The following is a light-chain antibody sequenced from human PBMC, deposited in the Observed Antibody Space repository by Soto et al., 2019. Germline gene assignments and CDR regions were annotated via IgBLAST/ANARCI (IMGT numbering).Light chain of an antibody. CDR3: SSYSSSNTLYV. CDR1: SSDVGGYIY. V-gene: IGLV2-14*01. Sequence: VLTQPSSVSGSPGQSITISCTGTSSDVGGYIYVSWYQQHPGKAPKLMIYEVSNRPSGVSSRFSGSKSANTASLTISGLQAEDEADYYCSSYSSSNTLYVFGTGTKVTVL. J-gene: IGLJ1*01. CDR2: EVS.